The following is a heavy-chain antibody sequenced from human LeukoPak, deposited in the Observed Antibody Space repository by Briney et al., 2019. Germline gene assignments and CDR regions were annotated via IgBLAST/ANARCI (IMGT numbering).Heavy chain of an antibody. CDR3: ARARNNYDSSGFSALDY. D-gene: IGHD3-22*01. J-gene: IGHJ4*02. CDR2: IDSGGGNT. CDR1: GFTFSSYA. V-gene: IGHV3-23*01. Sequence: PGGSLRLSCAASGFTFSSYAMSWVRQAPGKGLEWVSSIDSGGGNTYYADSVKGRFTISRDNSQSTLYLQMNSLRAEDTAVYYCARARNNYDSSGFSALDYWGQGTLVTVSS.